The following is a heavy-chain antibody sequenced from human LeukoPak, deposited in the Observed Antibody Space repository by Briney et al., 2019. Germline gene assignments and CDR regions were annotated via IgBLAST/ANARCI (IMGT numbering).Heavy chain of an antibody. CDR1: GFSLSTSGVG. D-gene: IGHD3-16*02. J-gene: IGHJ3*02. CDR3: AHSPSLTYDYVWGSYRIDAFDI. CDR2: IYWDDDK. Sequence: GSGPTLVNTTQTLTLTCTFSGFSLSTSGVGVGWIRQPPGKALEWLALIYWDDDKRYSPSLKSRLTITKDTSKNQVVLTMTNMDPVDTATYYCAHSPSLTYDYVWGSYRIDAFDIWGQGTMVTVSS. V-gene: IGHV2-5*02.